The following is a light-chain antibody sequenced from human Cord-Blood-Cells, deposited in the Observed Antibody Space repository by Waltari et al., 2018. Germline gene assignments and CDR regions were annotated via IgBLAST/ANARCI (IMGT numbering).Light chain of an antibody. CDR2: AAS. CDR1: QSISSY. J-gene: IGKJ3*01. V-gene: IGKV1-39*01. Sequence: DIQMTQSPFSLYASVGDRVTITCRESQSISSYLNWYQQKPGKAPKLLIYAASSLQSGVPSRFSGSGSGTDFTLTISSLQPEDFATDYCQQSYSTPRGFTFGPGTKVDIK. CDR3: QQSYSTPRGFT.